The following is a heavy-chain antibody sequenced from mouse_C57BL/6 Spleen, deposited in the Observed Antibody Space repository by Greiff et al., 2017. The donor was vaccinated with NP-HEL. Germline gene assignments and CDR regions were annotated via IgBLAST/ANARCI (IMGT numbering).Heavy chain of an antibody. CDR2: IDPNSGGT. Sequence: VQLQQPGAELVKPGASVKLSCKASGYTFTSYWMHWVKQRPGRGLEWIGRIDPNSGGTKYNEKFKSKATLTVDKPSSTAYMQLSSLTSEDSAVYYGARRTTVVADYAMDYWGQGTSVTVSS. CDR1: GYTFTSYW. V-gene: IGHV1-72*01. J-gene: IGHJ4*01. D-gene: IGHD1-1*01. CDR3: ARRTTVVADYAMDY.